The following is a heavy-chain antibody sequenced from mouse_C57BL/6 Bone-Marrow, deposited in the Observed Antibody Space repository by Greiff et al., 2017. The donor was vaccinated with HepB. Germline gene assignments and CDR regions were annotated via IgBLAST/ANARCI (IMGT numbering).Heavy chain of an antibody. V-gene: IGHV10-3*01. CDR3: VRPLLCLDYYAMDY. CDR1: GFTFNTYA. J-gene: IGHJ4*01. D-gene: IGHD2-10*01. CDR2: IRSKSSNYAT. Sequence: EVQLVESGGGLVQPKGSLKLSCAASGFTFNTYAMHWVRQAPGKGLEWVARIRSKSSNYATYYADSVKDRFTISRDDSQSMLYLQMNNLKTEDTAMYYCVRPLLCLDYYAMDYWGQGTSVTVSS.